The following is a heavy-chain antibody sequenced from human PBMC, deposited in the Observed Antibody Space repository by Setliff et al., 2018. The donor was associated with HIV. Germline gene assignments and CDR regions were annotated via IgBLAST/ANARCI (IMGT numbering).Heavy chain of an antibody. CDR3: ARGQSRGYAYSGSYGAFDI. D-gene: IGHD1-26*01. J-gene: IGHJ3*02. Sequence: SVKVSCKASGGTFSSYAINWVRQAPGQGLEWMGGIIPMFGTRNYAQKFQGRVTITTDESTSTAYMELSSLRSEDTALYYCARGQSRGYAYSGSYGAFDIWGQGTMVTVSS. CDR1: GGTFSSYA. V-gene: IGHV1-69*05. CDR2: IIPMFGTR.